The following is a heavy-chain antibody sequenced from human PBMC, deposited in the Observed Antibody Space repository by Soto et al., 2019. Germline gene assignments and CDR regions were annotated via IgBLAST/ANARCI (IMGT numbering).Heavy chain of an antibody. V-gene: IGHV4-39*01. J-gene: IGHJ2*01. Sequence: QLQLQESGPGLVKPSETLSLTCTVSGGSISSSSYYWGWIRQPPGKGLEWIGSIYYSGSTYYNPSLKSRVTISVDTSKSQFSLKLSSVPAADTAVYYCARPNIRRSGRTKHWYFDLWGRGTLVTVSS. CDR3: ARPNIRRSGRTKHWYFDL. D-gene: IGHD6-19*01. CDR2: IYYSGST. CDR1: GGSISSSSYY.